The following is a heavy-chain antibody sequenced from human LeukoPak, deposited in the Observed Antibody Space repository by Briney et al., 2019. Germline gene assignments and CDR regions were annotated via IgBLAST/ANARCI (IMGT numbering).Heavy chain of an antibody. J-gene: IGHJ4*02. CDR1: GFTFSTYW. V-gene: IGHV3-74*01. CDR2: LSPDGSSS. D-gene: IGHD1-26*01. CDR3: TRSPSLGGSYWGFDY. Sequence: PGGSLRLSCAASGFTFSTYWMHWVRQAPGKGLVWVSRLSPDGSSSIYADSVKGRFTVSRDNAKNTLYPQMNSLRADDTAVYYCTRSPSLGGSYWGFDYWGQGTLLTVSS.